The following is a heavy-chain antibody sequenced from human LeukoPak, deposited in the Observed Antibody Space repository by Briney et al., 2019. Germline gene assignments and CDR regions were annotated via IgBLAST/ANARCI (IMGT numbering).Heavy chain of an antibody. D-gene: IGHD7-27*01. Sequence: PGGSLRLSCAASGFTFSSYDMHWVRQAPGKGLEWVSAIGTAGDTYYPGFVKGRFTISRENAKNSLYLQMNSLRAEDTAVYYCARGPWGSAFDIWGQGTMVTVSS. CDR2: IGTAGDT. J-gene: IGHJ3*02. V-gene: IGHV3-13*01. CDR1: GFTFSSYD. CDR3: ARGPWGSAFDI.